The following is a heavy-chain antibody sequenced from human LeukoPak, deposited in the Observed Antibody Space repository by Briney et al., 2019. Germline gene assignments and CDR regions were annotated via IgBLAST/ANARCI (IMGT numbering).Heavy chain of an antibody. CDR3: ARVFSAGTGTNFDY. Sequence: SVKGSCKASGGTFSSYAISWVRQAPGQGVEWMGRNIPILGIANYAQKFQGRVTITADKSTSTAYMELSSLRSEDTAVYYCARVFSAGTGTNFDYWGQGTLVTVSS. CDR2: NIPILGIA. D-gene: IGHD6-19*01. J-gene: IGHJ4*02. CDR1: GGTFSSYA. V-gene: IGHV1-69*04.